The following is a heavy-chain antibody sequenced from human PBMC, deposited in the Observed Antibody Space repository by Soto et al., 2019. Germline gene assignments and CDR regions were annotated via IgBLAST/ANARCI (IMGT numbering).Heavy chain of an antibody. CDR1: GYTFTNYG. D-gene: IGHD6-13*01. Sequence: GASVKVSCKASGYTFTNYGIICVRQAPGQGLEWMGWISAYNGNTNYAQKIQGRVTMTTDKSTSTAYMELRSLRSDDTAVYYCARGRTSSPHFYVMDVWGQGTTVTVSS. CDR2: ISAYNGNT. CDR3: ARGRTSSPHFYVMDV. V-gene: IGHV1-18*01. J-gene: IGHJ6*02.